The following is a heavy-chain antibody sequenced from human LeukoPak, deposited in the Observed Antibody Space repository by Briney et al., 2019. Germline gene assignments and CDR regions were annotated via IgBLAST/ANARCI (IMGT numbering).Heavy chain of an antibody. D-gene: IGHD4-17*01. J-gene: IGHJ4*02. V-gene: IGHV3-20*04. CDR1: GFTFSSYA. CDR3: ARGPTPVTPYYFDY. CDR2: INGNGGST. Sequence: GGSLRLPCAASGFTFSSYAMSWVRQAPGKGLEWVSSINGNGGSTAYADSVKGRFTISRDNAKNSLSLQMNSLRAEDTAFYYCARGPTPVTPYYFDYWGQGTLVTVSS.